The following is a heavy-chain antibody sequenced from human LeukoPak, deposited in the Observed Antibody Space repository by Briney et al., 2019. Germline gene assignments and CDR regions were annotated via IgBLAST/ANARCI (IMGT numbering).Heavy chain of an antibody. D-gene: IGHD3-16*01. CDR1: GGSISSSSYY. V-gene: IGHV4-39*01. J-gene: IGHJ4*02. CDR3: ARLHRWGNYFDY. CDR2: TYYSGST. Sequence: PSETLSLTCTVSGGSISSSSYYWGWIRQPPGKGLEWIGSTYYSGSTYYNPSLKSRVTISVDTSKNQFSLKLSSVTAADTAVYYCARLHRWGNYFDYWGQGTLVTVSS.